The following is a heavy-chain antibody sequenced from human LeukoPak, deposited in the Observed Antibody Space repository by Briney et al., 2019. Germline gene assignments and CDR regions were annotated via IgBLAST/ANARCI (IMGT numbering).Heavy chain of an antibody. CDR1: GHTFVSYG. CDR2: INPNRGGT. V-gene: IGHV1-2*02. CDR3: ARDIWDYYGSGSAY. D-gene: IGHD3-10*01. Sequence: GASVKVSCTASGHTFVSYGISGVRQAPAQGLEWMGWINPNRGGTNYAQKFQGRVTMTRDTSISTAYMELSRLRSDDTAVYYCARDIWDYYGSGSAYWGQGTLVTVSS. J-gene: IGHJ4*02.